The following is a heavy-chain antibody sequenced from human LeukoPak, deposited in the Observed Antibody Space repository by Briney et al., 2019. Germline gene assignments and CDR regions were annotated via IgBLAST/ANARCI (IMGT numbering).Heavy chain of an antibody. Sequence: SETLSLTCTVSGASISSSSDYWGWFRRPPGKGLEWIGSIIYSGRTYHNPSLKSRLTMSVDTSESQFSLRLSSVTAADTAVYFCARHYYDSSGYRRDYYFDYWGQGILVTVSS. CDR3: ARHYYDSSGYRRDYYFDY. J-gene: IGHJ4*02. CDR1: GASISSSSDY. D-gene: IGHD3-22*01. CDR2: IIYSGRT. V-gene: IGHV4-39*01.